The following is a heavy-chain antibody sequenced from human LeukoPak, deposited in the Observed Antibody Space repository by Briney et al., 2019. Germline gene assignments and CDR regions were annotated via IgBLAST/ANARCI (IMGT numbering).Heavy chain of an antibody. J-gene: IGHJ6*02. CDR1: GFTFSSYG. V-gene: IGHV3-30*18. CDR3: AKDLDTAMVDYYYYGMDV. D-gene: IGHD5-18*01. Sequence: GGSLRLSCAASGFTFSSYGMHWVRQAPGKGLEWVAVISYDGSNKYYADSVKGRFTTSRDNSKNTLYLQMNSLRAEDTAVYYCAKDLDTAMVDYYYYGMDVWGQGTTVTVSS. CDR2: ISYDGSNK.